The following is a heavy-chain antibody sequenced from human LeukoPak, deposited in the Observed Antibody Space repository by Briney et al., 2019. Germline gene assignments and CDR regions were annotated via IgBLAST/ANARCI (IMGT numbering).Heavy chain of an antibody. V-gene: IGHV3-30*01. J-gene: IGHJ4*02. CDR2: ISYDGSNK. CDR1: GFTFSNYA. D-gene: IGHD1-7*01. Sequence: PGGSLRLSCAASGFTFSNYAMHWVRQAPGKGLEWVAIISYDGSNKYYADSVKGRFTISRDNSKNTLNLQMNSLRGEDTAVYYCARDSDNWNYDVWGQGTLVTASS. CDR3: ARDSDNWNYDV.